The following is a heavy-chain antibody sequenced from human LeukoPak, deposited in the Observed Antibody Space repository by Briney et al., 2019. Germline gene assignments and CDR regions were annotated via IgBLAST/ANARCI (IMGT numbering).Heavy chain of an antibody. V-gene: IGHV1-2*02. CDR2: INTTSGGT. D-gene: IGHD3-3*01. CDR1: GYTFTCYY. CDR3: ARESVSGYYFDY. J-gene: IGHJ4*02. Sequence: GASVKVPCTASGYTFTCYYMHWVRQAPGQGLEWMGYINTTSGGTNYAQRFQGRVTMTRDTSISTAYMELSRLRSDDTAVYYCARESVSGYYFDYWGQGTLVTVSS.